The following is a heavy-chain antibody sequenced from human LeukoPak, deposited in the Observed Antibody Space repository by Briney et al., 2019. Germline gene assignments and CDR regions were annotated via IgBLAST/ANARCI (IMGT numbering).Heavy chain of an antibody. CDR3: ARVPPGGSYSGAFDI. CDR2: IVTAGET. CDR1: GFTFSSYD. Sequence: AGGSLTLSCAASGFTFSSYDMHWARQATGKGLEWVSAIVTAGETYYPGSVKGRFTISRENAKNSLYLQMNSPRAGDTAVYCCARVPPGGSYSGAFDIWGQGTMVTVSS. J-gene: IGHJ3*02. D-gene: IGHD1-26*01. V-gene: IGHV3-13*01.